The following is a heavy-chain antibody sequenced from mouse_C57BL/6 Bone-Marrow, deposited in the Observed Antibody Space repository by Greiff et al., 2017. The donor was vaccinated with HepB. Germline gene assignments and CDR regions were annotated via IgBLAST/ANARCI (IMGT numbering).Heavy chain of an antibody. V-gene: IGHV5-4*01. CDR3: ARVFYDYDKGAWFAY. D-gene: IGHD2-4*01. CDR1: GFTFSSYA. J-gene: IGHJ3*01. Sequence: EVHLVESGGGLVKPGGSLKLSCAASGFTFSSYAMSWVRQTPEKRLEWVATISDGGSYTYYPDNVKGRFTISRDNAKNNLYLQMSHLKSEDTAMYYCARVFYDYDKGAWFAYWGQGTLVTVSA. CDR2: ISDGGSYT.